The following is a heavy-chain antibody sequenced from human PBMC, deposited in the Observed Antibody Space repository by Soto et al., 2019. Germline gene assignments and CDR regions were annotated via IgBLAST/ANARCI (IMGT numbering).Heavy chain of an antibody. V-gene: IGHV3-30*18. D-gene: IGHD4-17*01. CDR2: ISYDGSNK. Sequence: GGSLRLSCAASGFTFSSYGMHWVRQAPGKGLEWVAVISYDGSNKYYADSVKGRFTISRDNSKNTLYLQMNSLRAEDTAVYYCAKDRSTTVTTFVYWGQGTLVTVSS. J-gene: IGHJ4*02. CDR1: GFTFSSYG. CDR3: AKDRSTTVTTFVY.